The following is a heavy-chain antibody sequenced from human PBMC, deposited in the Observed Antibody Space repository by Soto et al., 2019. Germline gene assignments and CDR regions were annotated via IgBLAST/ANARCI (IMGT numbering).Heavy chain of an antibody. Sequence: QVQLVQSGAEVKKPGASVKVSCKASGYTFTSYGISWVRQAPGQGLEWMGWISAYNGNTNYAQKLQGRVTMTTDTSTSTAYMELRSLRSDDTAVYYCARDSDPHDDFWSGYYYYYYYGMDVWGQGTTVTVSS. CDR2: ISAYNGNT. J-gene: IGHJ6*02. V-gene: IGHV1-18*01. CDR1: GYTFTSYG. D-gene: IGHD3-3*01. CDR3: ARDSDPHDDFWSGYYYYYYYGMDV.